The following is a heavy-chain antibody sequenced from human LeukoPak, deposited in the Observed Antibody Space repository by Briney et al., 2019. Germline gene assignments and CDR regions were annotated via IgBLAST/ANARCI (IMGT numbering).Heavy chain of an antibody. CDR2: IYYSGST. CDR3: ARTYYDILTGLYYFDY. CDR1: GGSISSYY. Sequence: SETLSLTCTVPGGSISSYYWSWIRQPPGKGLEWIGYIYYSGSTNYNPSLKSRVTISVDTSKNQSSLKLSSVTAADTAVYYCARTYYDILTGLYYFDYWGQGTLVTVSS. V-gene: IGHV4-59*08. D-gene: IGHD3-9*01. J-gene: IGHJ4*02.